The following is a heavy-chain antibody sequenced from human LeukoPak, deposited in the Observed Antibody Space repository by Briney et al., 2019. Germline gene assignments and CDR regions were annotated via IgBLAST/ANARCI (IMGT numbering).Heavy chain of an antibody. V-gene: IGHV1-18*01. CDR2: ISAYNGNT. CDR1: GGTFSSYA. J-gene: IGHJ4*02. D-gene: IGHD3-10*01. CDR3: ARERGVYYYGSGSYYNHAYFDY. Sequence: ASVKVSCKASGGTFSSYAISWVRQAPGQGLEWMGWISAYNGNTNYAQKLQGRVTMTTDTSTSTAYMELRSLRSDDTAVYYCARERGVYYYGSGSYYNHAYFDYWGQGTLVTVSS.